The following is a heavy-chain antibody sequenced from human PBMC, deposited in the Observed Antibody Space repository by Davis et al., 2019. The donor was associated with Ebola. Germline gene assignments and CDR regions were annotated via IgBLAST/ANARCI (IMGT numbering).Heavy chain of an antibody. V-gene: IGHV3-74*03. D-gene: IGHD1-14*01. CDR3: TKAGMGNLPYFDY. Sequence: GESLKISCAASGFTFSRYWMHWVRQVPGKGPVWVARIKGDGTLTTYADSVRGRFTISRDNSRQTVSLEMHSLGVDDTAIYHCTKAGMGNLPYFDYWGQGTLVIVSS. CDR2: IKGDGTLT. J-gene: IGHJ4*02. CDR1: GFTFSRYW.